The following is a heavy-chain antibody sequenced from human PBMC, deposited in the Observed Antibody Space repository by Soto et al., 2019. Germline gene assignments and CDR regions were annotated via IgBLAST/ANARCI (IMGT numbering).Heavy chain of an antibody. CDR3: ARRVYCDYDHPFDI. V-gene: IGHV4-59*08. D-gene: IGHD4-17*01. CDR1: GGSISGYL. Sequence: QVQLQESGPGLVKPSETLSLTCTVSGGSISGYLWSWVRQTPGKGLEWIGYISYSGNTNYNPSLKSRVTISADMSNNHFSLKLTSVTAADTAVYYCARRVYCDYDHPFDIWGQGTMVTVSS. CDR2: ISYSGNT. J-gene: IGHJ3*02.